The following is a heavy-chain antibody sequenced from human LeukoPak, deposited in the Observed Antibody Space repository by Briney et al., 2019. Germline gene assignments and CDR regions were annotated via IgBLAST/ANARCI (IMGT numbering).Heavy chain of an antibody. CDR2: IIPIFGTA. Sequence: ASVKVSCKASGGTFSSYAISWVRQAPGQGLEWMGGIIPIFGTANYAQKFQGRVTITAGESTSTAYMELSSLRSEDTAVYYCARIDSGWYGPSLDYWGQGTLVTVSS. CDR1: GGTFSSYA. D-gene: IGHD6-19*01. CDR3: ARIDSGWYGPSLDY. J-gene: IGHJ4*02. V-gene: IGHV1-69*13.